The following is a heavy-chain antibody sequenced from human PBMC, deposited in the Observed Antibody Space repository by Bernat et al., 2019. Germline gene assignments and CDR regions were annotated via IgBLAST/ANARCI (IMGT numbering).Heavy chain of an antibody. D-gene: IGHD2-15*01. CDR1: GFTFSSYG. CDR2: IWYDGSNK. CDR3: ARDPHIKDIVVVVAEYYFDY. V-gene: IGHV3-33*01. J-gene: IGHJ4*02. Sequence: QVQLVESGGGVVQPGRSLRLSCAASGFTFSSYGMHWVRQAPGKGLEWVAVIWYDGSNKYYADSVKGRFTISRDNSKNTLYLQMNSLRAEDTAVYYCARDPHIKDIVVVVAEYYFDYWGQGTLVTVSS.